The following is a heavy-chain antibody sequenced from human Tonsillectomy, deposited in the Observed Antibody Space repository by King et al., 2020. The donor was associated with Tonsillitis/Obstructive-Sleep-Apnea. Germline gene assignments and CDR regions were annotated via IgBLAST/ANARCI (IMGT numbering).Heavy chain of an antibody. D-gene: IGHD2-15*01. CDR2: IYYSGST. CDR1: GGSISSSSYY. J-gene: IGHJ4*02. CDR3: ARRDCSGGSCYFDY. Sequence: LQLQESGPGLVKPSETLSLTCTVSGGSISSSSYYWGWIRQPPGKGLEWIGSIYYSGSTYYNPSLKSRVTISVDTSKNQFSLKLSSVTAADTAVYYCARRDCSGGSCYFDYWGQGTLGTVSS. V-gene: IGHV4-39*01.